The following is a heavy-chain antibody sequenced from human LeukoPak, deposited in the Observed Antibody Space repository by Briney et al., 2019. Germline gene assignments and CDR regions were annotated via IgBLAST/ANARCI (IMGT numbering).Heavy chain of an antibody. V-gene: IGHV4-61*02. J-gene: IGHJ5*02. CDR2: IYTSGST. D-gene: IGHD3-10*01. Sequence: SQTLSLTCTVSGGSISSGSYYWSWIRQPAGKGLEWIGRIYTSGSTNYNPSLKSRVTMSVDTSKNQFSLKLSSVTAADTAVYYCAREGLGTVLGELLIRFDPWGQGTLVTVSS. CDR1: GGSISSGSYY. CDR3: AREGLGTVLGELLIRFDP.